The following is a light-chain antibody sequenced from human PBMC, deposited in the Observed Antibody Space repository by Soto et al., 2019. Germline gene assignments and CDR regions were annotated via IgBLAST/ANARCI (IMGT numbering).Light chain of an antibody. J-gene: IGKJ1*01. CDR2: SAS. V-gene: IGKV1-9*01. CDR1: QGIHIH. CDR3: QPYVSYSRT. Sequence: MHLTGSPYFLRASERDRVTITFLASQGIHIHLAWYQQKPGKAPKLLIDSASTLQCGVQARFRGSGSVSEFLLTLYSVLSEAFETYYRQPYVSYSRTLGQGTKVDVK.